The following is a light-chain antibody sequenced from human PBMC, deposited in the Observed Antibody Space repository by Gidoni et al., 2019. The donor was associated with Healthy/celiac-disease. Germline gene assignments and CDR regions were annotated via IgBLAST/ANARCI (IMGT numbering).Light chain of an antibody. CDR1: QSISSY. V-gene: IGKV1-39*01. CDR2: AAS. CDR3: QQSYSTPQT. J-gene: IGKJ1*01. Sequence: DRVTITCRASQSISSYLNWYQQKPGKAPKLLIYAASSLQSGVPSRFSGSGSGTDFTLTISSLQPEDFATYYCQQSYSTPQTFDQGTKVEIK.